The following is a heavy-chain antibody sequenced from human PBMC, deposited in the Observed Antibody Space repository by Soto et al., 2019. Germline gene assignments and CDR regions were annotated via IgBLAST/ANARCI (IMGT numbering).Heavy chain of an antibody. CDR3: ATGGPAGDFDY. CDR2: FDPEDGET. J-gene: IGHJ4*01. V-gene: IGHV1-24*01. CDR1: GYTLNELS. D-gene: IGHD3-10*01. Sequence: ASVKVSCKVSGYTLNELSIHWVRQAPGKGLEWMGGFDPEDGETVYAQKFQGRVTMTEDTSTDTANMELSSLTSEDTAVYYCATGGPAGDFDYWGHGSLVTVSS.